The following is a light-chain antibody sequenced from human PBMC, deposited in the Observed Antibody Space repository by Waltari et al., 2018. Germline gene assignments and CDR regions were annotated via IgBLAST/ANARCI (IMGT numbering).Light chain of an antibody. CDR3: CSYAGSSTWV. Sequence: QSALTQPASVSGSPGQSITISCTGTSSDVGSYNLVSWYQQHPGKAPKLRIYGGSTRPAGVSNRFSGSKSGNTASLTISGLQAEDEADYYCCSYAGSSTWVFGGGTKLTVL. CDR1: SSDVGSYNL. CDR2: GGS. V-gene: IGLV2-23*01. J-gene: IGLJ3*02.